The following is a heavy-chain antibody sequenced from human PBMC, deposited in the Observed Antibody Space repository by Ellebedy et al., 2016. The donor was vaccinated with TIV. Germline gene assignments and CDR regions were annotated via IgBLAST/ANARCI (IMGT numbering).Heavy chain of an antibody. CDR3: ARVGYDILTGYNFFDY. CDR1: GYTFTGYY. J-gene: IGHJ4*02. V-gene: IGHV1-2*04. CDR2: INPNSGGT. D-gene: IGHD3-9*01. Sequence: ASVKVSCKASGYTFTGYYMHWVRQAPGQGLEWMGWINPNSGGTNYVQKFQGWVTMTRDTSISTAYMELSRLRSDDTAVYYCARVGYDILTGYNFFDYWGQGTLVTVSS.